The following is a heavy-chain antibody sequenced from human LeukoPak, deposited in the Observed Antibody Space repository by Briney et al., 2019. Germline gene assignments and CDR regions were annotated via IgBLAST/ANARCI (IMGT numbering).Heavy chain of an antibody. V-gene: IGHV3-23*01. CDR3: ARGGGLDV. CDR1: GSTFSSYA. J-gene: IGHJ6*02. Sequence: GGSLRLSCAASGSTFSSYAMSWVRQAPGKGLEWVSSISGSGASTYYADSVKGRFTISRDNSKSTLYLQMSNLRAEDTAVYFCARGGGLDVWGQGATVTVSS. D-gene: IGHD3-16*01. CDR2: ISGSGAST.